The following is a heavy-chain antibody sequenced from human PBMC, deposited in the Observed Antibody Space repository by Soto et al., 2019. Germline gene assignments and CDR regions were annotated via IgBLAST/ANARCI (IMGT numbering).Heavy chain of an antibody. V-gene: IGHV4-59*01. CDR1: GGSMRNVY. Sequence: SETLSLTCTVSGGSMRNVYWSWIRQPPGKRLEWIGFIFHSGNAKYNPSLKSRVTISIDTSKNQFSLSLDSVTAADTAVYFCSRAHAPTLPFDYWGLGTLVTVSS. D-gene: IGHD2-15*01. CDR3: SRAHAPTLPFDY. J-gene: IGHJ4*01. CDR2: IFHSGNA.